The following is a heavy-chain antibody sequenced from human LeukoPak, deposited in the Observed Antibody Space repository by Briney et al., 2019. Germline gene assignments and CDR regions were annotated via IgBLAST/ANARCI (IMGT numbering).Heavy chain of an antibody. CDR1: GFTFANYA. CDR3: AKAPHYGGNSPYFEL. Sequence: PGGSLRLSCAASGFTFANYAMSWVRQAPGKGLEWVSSISGSGGETHSTDSVRGRFTISRDNPKGTLYLQMSSLRAEDTALYYCAKAPHYGGNSPYFELWGQGTLVTVSS. V-gene: IGHV3-23*01. J-gene: IGHJ4*02. CDR2: ISGSGGET. D-gene: IGHD4-23*01.